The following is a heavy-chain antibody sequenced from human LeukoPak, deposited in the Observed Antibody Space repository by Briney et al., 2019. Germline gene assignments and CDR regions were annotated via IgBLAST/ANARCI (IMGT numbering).Heavy chain of an antibody. Sequence: GGSLRLSCAASGFTFSSYWMDWVRQAPGKGLVWVSRINSGGSSTSYADSVKGRFTISRDNAKNTLYLQRKRLKAEDTAVYYCARANLGVHGCDLWGRHTLVRVSS. CDR2: INSGGSST. V-gene: IGHV3-74*01. CDR1: GFTFSSYW. D-gene: IGHD2-8*01. J-gene: IGHJ2*01. CDR3: ARANLGVHGCDL.